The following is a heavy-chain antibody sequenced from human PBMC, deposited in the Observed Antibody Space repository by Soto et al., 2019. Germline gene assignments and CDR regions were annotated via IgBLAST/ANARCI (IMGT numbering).Heavy chain of an antibody. CDR1: GFTFSSYA. V-gene: IGHV3-30-3*01. CDR3: AGRITTAES. CDR2: ISYDGSNK. Sequence: PGGSLRLSCAASGFTFSSYAMHWVRQAPGKGLEWVAVISYDGSNKYYADSVKGRFTISRDNSKNTLYLQMNSLRAEDTAVYYCAGRITTAESWGQGTLVTVS. D-gene: IGHD4-4*01. J-gene: IGHJ5*02.